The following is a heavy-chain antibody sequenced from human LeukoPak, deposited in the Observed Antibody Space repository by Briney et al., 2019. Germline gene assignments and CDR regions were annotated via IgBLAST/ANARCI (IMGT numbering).Heavy chain of an antibody. D-gene: IGHD6-19*01. CDR2: IYPGDSDT. J-gene: IGHJ4*02. CDR1: GYSFTSYW. V-gene: IGHV5-51*01. CDR3: ATYSSGPRNYYFDY. Sequence: GESLKIPCKGSGYSFTSYWIGWVRQMPGKGLEWLGIIYPGDSDTRYSPSFQGQVTISADQSISTAYLQWSSLKASDTAMYYCATYSSGPRNYYFDYWGQGTLVTVSS.